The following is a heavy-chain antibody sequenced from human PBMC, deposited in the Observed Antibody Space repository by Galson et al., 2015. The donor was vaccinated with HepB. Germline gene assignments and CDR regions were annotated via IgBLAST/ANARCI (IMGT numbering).Heavy chain of an antibody. Sequence: SVKVSCKASGGTLSSYAISWVRQAPGQGLEWMGGIIPIFGTANYAQKFQGRVTITADESTSTAYMELSSLRSEDTAVYYCARDRPTDYYDSSGYYYDAFDIWGQGTMVTVSS. CDR2: IIPIFGTA. D-gene: IGHD3-22*01. V-gene: IGHV1-69*13. J-gene: IGHJ3*02. CDR1: GGTLSSYA. CDR3: ARDRPTDYYDSSGYYYDAFDI.